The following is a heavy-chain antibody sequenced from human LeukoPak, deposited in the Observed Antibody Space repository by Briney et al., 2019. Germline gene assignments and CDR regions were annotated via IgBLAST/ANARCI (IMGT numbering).Heavy chain of an antibody. Sequence: SETLSLTCTVSGGSISSFYWSWIRQPAGNRLEWIGRIYTSGSTNYNPSLKSRVTMSVDTSKNQFSLKLSSVTAADTAVYYCARGHVLLWLTWGQGTLVTVSS. V-gene: IGHV4-4*07. CDR2: IYTSGST. CDR3: ARGHVLLWLT. J-gene: IGHJ5*02. D-gene: IGHD3-10*01. CDR1: GGSISSFY.